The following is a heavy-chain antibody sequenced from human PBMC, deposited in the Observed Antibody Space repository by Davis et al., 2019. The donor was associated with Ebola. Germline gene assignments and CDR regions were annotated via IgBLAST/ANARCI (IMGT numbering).Heavy chain of an antibody. Sequence: GESLKISCAASRFTFSSYSMNWVRQAPGKGLEWVSSISSSGSYIYYADSVKGRCTISRDNAKNSLSLQLNSLRPEDTAVYFCASFKIFGVVYDYWGQGTLVTVSS. CDR1: RFTFSSYS. V-gene: IGHV3-21*01. J-gene: IGHJ4*02. CDR3: ASFKIFGVVYDY. CDR2: ISSSGSYI. D-gene: IGHD3-3*01.